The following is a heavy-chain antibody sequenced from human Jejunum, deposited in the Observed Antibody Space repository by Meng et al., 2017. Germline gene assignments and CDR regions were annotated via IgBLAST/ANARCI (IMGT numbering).Heavy chain of an antibody. CDR1: GGSISGYF. V-gene: IGHV4-34*02. CDR3: ARHEVDFDN. D-gene: IGHD1-26*01. CDR2: FTRGGTT. J-gene: IGHJ4*02. Sequence: QGLLQQWGAGLLKPSETLSLPCAVYGGSISGYFWSWIRQAPGEGLEWVGEFTRGGTTNYNPSLKSRVTISADTSKNQFSLTLSSVSAADTAVYYCARHEVDFDNWGQGTLVTVSS.